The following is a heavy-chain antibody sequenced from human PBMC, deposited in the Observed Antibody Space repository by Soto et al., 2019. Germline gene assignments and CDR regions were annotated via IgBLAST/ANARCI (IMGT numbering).Heavy chain of an antibody. CDR2: IIPIFGTA. CDR3: ASTISSIAARPGFDP. J-gene: IGHJ5*02. V-gene: IGHV1-69*13. CDR1: GGTFSSYA. Sequence: SVKVSCKASGGTFSSYAISWVRQAPGQGLEWMGGIIPIFGTANYAQKFQGRVTITADESTSTAYMELSSLRSEDTAVYYCASTISSIAARPGFDPWGQGTLVTVSS. D-gene: IGHD6-6*01.